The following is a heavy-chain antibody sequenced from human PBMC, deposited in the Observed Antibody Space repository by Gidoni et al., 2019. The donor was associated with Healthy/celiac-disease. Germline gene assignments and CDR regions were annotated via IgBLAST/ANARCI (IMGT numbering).Heavy chain of an antibody. CDR2: IFSNDQK. Sequence: QVTLKESGPVLVKPPETLTLTCTVSGFSLSNARMGVSWIRQPPGKALEWLAHIFSNDQKSYSTSLKSRLTSSKDTSKSQVVLTMTNMDPVDTATYYCARIWGNQGDYYFDYWGQGTLVTVSS. CDR3: ARIWGNQGDYYFDY. J-gene: IGHJ4*02. D-gene: IGHD3-16*01. CDR1: GFSLSNARMG. V-gene: IGHV2-26*01.